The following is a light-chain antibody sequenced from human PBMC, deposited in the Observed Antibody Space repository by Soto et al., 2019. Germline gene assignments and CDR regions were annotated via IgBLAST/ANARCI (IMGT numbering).Light chain of an antibody. CDR2: GAS. CDR3: QQYGSSGT. J-gene: IGKJ1*01. V-gene: IGKV3-20*01. CDR1: QSISSSY. Sequence: EVVMTQSPCTLSSSQGDRATLSCWASQSISSSYLAWYQQKPGQAPRLLIYGASSRATGIPDRFSGSGSGTDFTLTISRLEPEDFAVYYCQQYGSSGTFGQGTKVDVK.